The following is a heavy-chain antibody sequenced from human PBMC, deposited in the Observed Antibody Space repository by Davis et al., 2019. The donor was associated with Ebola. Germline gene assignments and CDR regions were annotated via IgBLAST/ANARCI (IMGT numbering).Heavy chain of an antibody. CDR3: ARAGFGEIYFDY. D-gene: IGHD3-10*01. V-gene: IGHV3-13*01. CDR2: IGTAGDT. Sequence: LSLTCAASGFSFRTYDMHWVRQVTGKTLEWVSAIGTAGDTYYPGSVKGRFTISREKAKNSLYLQMNSLRGEDTAVYYCARAGFGEIYFDYWGQGTLVTVSS. CDR1: GFSFRTYD. J-gene: IGHJ4*02.